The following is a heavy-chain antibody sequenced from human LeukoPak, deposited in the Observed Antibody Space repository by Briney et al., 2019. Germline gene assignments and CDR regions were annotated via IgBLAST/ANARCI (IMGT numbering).Heavy chain of an antibody. CDR2: ISYDGSNK. CDR3: ARSRSSGYYYEDAFDI. CDR1: GFTFSSYA. J-gene: IGHJ3*02. V-gene: IGHV3-30-3*01. Sequence: GGSLRLSCAASGFTFSSYAMHWVRQAPGKGLEWVAVISYDGSNKYYADSVKGRFTISRDNSKNTLYLQMNSLRAEDTAVYYCARSRSSGYYYEDAFDIWGQGTMVTVSS. D-gene: IGHD3-22*01.